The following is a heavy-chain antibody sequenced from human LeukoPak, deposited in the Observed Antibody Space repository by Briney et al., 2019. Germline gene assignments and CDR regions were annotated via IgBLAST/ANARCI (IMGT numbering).Heavy chain of an antibody. Sequence: PGGSLRLSCAASGFTFGSYAMHWVRQAPGKGLEWVAVISYDGSNKYYADSVKGRFTISRDNSKNTLYLQMNSLRAEDTAVYYCARDNNFAFDYWGQGTLVTVSS. V-gene: IGHV3-30*04. CDR1: GFTFGSYA. CDR3: ARDNNFAFDY. J-gene: IGHJ4*02. CDR2: ISYDGSNK. D-gene: IGHD1-20*01.